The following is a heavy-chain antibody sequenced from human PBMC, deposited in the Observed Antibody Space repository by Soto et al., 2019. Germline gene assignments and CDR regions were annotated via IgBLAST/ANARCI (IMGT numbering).Heavy chain of an antibody. CDR3: ATYYPAMVLSYFDD. V-gene: IGHV4-39*01. J-gene: IGHJ4*02. CDR2: IYYTGLT. D-gene: IGHD5-18*01. Sequence: QLQLQESGPGLVQPSETLSLTCTVSGGSISSGTSYWGWIRQPPGKGLEWIGSIYYTGLTHYNPSLKSRVTISVDTSKNQFALTMAFVTAADTATYYCATYYPAMVLSYFDDWGQGALVTVSS. CDR1: GGSISSGTSY.